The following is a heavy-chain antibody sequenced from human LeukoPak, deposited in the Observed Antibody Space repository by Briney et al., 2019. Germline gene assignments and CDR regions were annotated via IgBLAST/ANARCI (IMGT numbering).Heavy chain of an antibody. CDR3: AREFSMVPNGYFDF. V-gene: IGHV1-18*01. CDR1: GYTFTSYG. CDR2: ISAYNGNT. Sequence: GASVKVSCKASGYTFTSYGISWVRQAPGQGLEWMGWISAYNGNTSYAQKFQGRVTMTRDTSTSTVYMELSSLRSEDTAVYYCAREFSMVPNGYFDFWGQGTLVTVSS. J-gene: IGHJ4*02. D-gene: IGHD3-10*01.